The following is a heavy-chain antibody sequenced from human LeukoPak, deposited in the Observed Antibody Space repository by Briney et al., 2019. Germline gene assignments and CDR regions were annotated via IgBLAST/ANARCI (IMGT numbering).Heavy chain of an antibody. V-gene: IGHV1-18*01. Sequence: ASVNVSCKASGYTFSSYGISWVRQAPGQGLEWMGWISAYNGNTNYAQKLQGRVTMTTDTSTNTAYMELRSLRSDDTAVYYCARFEGYSSSSWYAFDYWGQGTLVTVSS. CDR2: ISAYNGNT. CDR3: ARFEGYSSSSWYAFDY. CDR1: GYTFSSYG. D-gene: IGHD6-13*01. J-gene: IGHJ4*02.